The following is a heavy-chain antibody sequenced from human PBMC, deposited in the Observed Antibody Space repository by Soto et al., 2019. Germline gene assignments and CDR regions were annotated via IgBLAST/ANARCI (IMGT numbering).Heavy chain of an antibody. CDR1: GFTVSNNY. CDR2: IYSGGYT. D-gene: IGHD3-10*01. CDR3: ATHPGGGGY. Sequence: EVQLVESGGGLIQPGGSLRLSCAVSGFTVSNNYMSWVRQAPGKGLEGVSVIYSGGYTAYGDSVKGRFTISRDNSKTPQNLKIKSLGPADPAFYSCATHPGGGGYWGQGTLVTVSS. J-gene: IGHJ4*02. V-gene: IGHV3-53*01.